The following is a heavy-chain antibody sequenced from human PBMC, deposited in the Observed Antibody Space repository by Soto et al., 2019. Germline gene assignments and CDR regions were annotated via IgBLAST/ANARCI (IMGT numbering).Heavy chain of an antibody. CDR1: GVTFSSYG. V-gene: IGHV3-30*18. D-gene: IGHD6-19*01. Sequence: PGGSLRLSCAASGVTFSSYGMHWVRQAPGKGLEWVAVISYDGSNKYYADSVKGRFTISRDNSKNALYLQMNSLRAEDTAVYYCAKIPDSSGWDLAGCWGQGTLVTVSS. CDR3: AKIPDSSGWDLAGC. J-gene: IGHJ4*02. CDR2: ISYDGSNK.